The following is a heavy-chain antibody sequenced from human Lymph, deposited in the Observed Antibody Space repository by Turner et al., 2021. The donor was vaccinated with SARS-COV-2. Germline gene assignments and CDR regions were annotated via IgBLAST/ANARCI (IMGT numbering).Heavy chain of an antibody. CDR3: ARDDSSSSYLVSWLDP. J-gene: IGHJ5*02. V-gene: IGHV3-33*01. Sequence: QVQLMESGVGLVQPGRSLSLAWIASVFSFSGYGMHGVSRDPGKGVEWVVVILYDGSYKYNEESVKGRLTISRDNSKNTLYLQMNSLRAEDTAVYYCARDDSSSSYLVSWLDPWGQGALVTVSS. CDR2: ILYDGSYK. CDR1: VFSFSGYG. D-gene: IGHD6-6*01.